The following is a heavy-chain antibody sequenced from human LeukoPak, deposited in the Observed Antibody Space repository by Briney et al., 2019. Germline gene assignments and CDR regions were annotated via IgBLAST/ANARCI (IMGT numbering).Heavy chain of an antibody. J-gene: IGHJ1*01. CDR3: ARGPMLSSGYYYVFQH. Sequence: PSETLSLTCAAYGGSFSGYYWSWIRQPPGKGLEWIGEINHSGSTNYNPSLKSRVTISVDTSKNQFSLKLSSVTAADTAVYYCARGPMLSSGYYYVFQHWGQGTLVTVSS. D-gene: IGHD3-22*01. CDR1: GGSFSGYY. CDR2: INHSGST. V-gene: IGHV4-34*01.